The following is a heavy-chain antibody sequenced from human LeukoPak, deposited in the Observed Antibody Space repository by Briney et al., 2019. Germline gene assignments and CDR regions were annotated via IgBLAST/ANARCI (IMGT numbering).Heavy chain of an antibody. D-gene: IGHD2-21*02. CDR2: IKQDGSEK. CDR3: AREGIVVVTDPYWYFDL. Sequence: GGSLRLSCAASGFTFSSYWMSWVRQAPGKGLEWVASIKQDGSEKFYVDSVKGRFTISRDNAKNSLYLQMNSLRAEDTAVYYCAREGIVVVTDPYWYFDLWGRGTLVTVSS. V-gene: IGHV3-7*05. J-gene: IGHJ2*01. CDR1: GFTFSSYW.